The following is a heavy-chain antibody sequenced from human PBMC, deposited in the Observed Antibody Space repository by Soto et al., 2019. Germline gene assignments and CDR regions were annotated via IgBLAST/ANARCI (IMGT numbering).Heavy chain of an antibody. J-gene: IGHJ4*02. CDR3: ETEITAPLGVFDS. Sequence: SQTLSLTCAISGDSVLSNSAAWNWIRQSPSRGLEWLGRTYSRSKWYNNYAVSVKSRITINPDTSKNQFSLQLNSVTPEDTAVYYCETEITAPLGVFDSWGQGILVTVSS. CDR2: TYSRSKWYN. CDR1: GDSVLSNSAA. V-gene: IGHV6-1*01. D-gene: IGHD2-8*01.